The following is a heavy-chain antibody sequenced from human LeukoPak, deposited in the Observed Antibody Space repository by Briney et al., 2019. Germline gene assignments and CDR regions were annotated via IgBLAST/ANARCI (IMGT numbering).Heavy chain of an antibody. Sequence: KASETLSLTCTVSGGSVSSGSYYWSWIRQPPGKGLEWIGYIYYSGSTNYNPSLKSRVTISVDTSKNQFSLKLSSVTAADTAVYYCAREGLYGDYVWSLDYWGRGTLVTVSS. J-gene: IGHJ4*02. CDR3: AREGLYGDYVWSLDY. D-gene: IGHD4-17*01. CDR1: GGSVSSGSYY. CDR2: IYYSGST. V-gene: IGHV4-61*01.